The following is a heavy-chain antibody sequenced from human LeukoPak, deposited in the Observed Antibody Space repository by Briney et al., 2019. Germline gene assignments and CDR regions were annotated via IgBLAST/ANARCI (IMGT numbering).Heavy chain of an antibody. J-gene: IGHJ4*02. CDR1: GGSISSYY. V-gene: IGHV4-4*07. D-gene: IGHD6-13*01. Sequence: SETLSLTCTVSGGSISSYYWSWVRQPAGKGLEWIGRIYTSGNTNYNPSLKGRVTMTVDTSKNQFSLNLNSVTAADTAVYYCARGRGSGWYYFDYWGQGTLVTVSS. CDR3: ARGRGSGWYYFDY. CDR2: IYTSGNT.